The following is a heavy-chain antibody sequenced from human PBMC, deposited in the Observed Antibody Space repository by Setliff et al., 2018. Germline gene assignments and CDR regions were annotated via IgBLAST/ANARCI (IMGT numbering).Heavy chain of an antibody. CDR2: ISHLGIT. Sequence: SETLSLTCTVSGGPISSYFWSWIRQPPGKGLEWIGYISHLGITSYNPSLKSRSTIAVDTSKNQFSLKLSSVTAADTAVYYCAGADSSGQKRHWFDPWGQGTLVTVSS. CDR3: AGADSSGQKRHWFDP. D-gene: IGHD3-22*01. V-gene: IGHV4-59*01. J-gene: IGHJ5*02. CDR1: GGPISSYF.